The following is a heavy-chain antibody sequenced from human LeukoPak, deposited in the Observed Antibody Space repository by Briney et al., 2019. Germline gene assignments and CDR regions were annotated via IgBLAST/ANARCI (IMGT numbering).Heavy chain of an antibody. V-gene: IGHV1-24*01. J-gene: IGHJ4*02. Sequence: ASVKVSCRVSGYTLTELSMHWVRQAPGKGLEWMGGFDPEDGETIYAQKFQGRVTMTEDTSTDTAYMELSSLRSEDTAVYYCARGSYYYDSSGYYPEFDYWGQGTLVTVSS. D-gene: IGHD3-22*01. CDR1: GYTLTELS. CDR2: FDPEDGET. CDR3: ARGSYYYDSSGYYPEFDY.